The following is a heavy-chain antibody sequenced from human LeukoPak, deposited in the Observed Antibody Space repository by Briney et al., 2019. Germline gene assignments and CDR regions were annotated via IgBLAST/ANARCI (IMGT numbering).Heavy chain of an antibody. CDR3: ATFRSSWYYFDY. CDR2: IHYSGNT. D-gene: IGHD6-13*01. CDR1: GGSISSGGYY. V-gene: IGHV4-30-2*03. Sequence: PSQTLSLTCTVSGGSISSGGYYWSWIRQHPGKGLEWIGSIHYSGNTYYNPSLKSRVTISVDTSKNQFSLKLSSVTAADTAVFYCATFRSSWYYFDYWGQGTLVTVSS. J-gene: IGHJ4*02.